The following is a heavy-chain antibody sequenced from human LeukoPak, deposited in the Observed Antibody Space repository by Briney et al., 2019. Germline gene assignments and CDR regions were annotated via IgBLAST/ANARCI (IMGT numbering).Heavy chain of an antibody. CDR2: IYYSGST. CDR1: GGSISSHY. CDR3: ASSPRPNHYDSSGYYSMFDY. V-gene: IGHV4-59*11. J-gene: IGHJ4*02. Sequence: PSETLSLTCTVSGGSISSHYWSWIRQPPGKGLEWIGYIYYSGSTNYNPSLKSRVTISVDTSKNQFSLKLSSVTAADTAVYYCASSPRPNHYDSSGYYSMFDYWGQGTLVTVSS. D-gene: IGHD3-22*01.